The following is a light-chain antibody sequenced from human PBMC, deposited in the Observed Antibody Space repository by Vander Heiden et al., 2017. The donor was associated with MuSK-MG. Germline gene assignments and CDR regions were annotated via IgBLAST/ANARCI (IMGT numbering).Light chain of an antibody. CDR2: AAS. V-gene: IGKV1-39*01. CDR1: QSISSY. J-gene: IGKJ4*01. Sequence: IQLTLFPSSLSASVGDRVTITCRASQSISSYLNWYQQKPGKAPKLLIYAASSLQSGVPSRFSGSGSGTDFTLTISRLQPEDFATYYCQQSDSTPQTFGGGTKVEIK. CDR3: QQSDSTPQT.